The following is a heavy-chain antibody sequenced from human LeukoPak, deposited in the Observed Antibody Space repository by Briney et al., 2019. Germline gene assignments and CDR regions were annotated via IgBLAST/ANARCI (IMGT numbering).Heavy chain of an antibody. D-gene: IGHD6-19*01. Sequence: PGGSLRLSCAASGFTFSSYVMHWVRQAPGKGLEWVAAISYDGSKKYYAGSVKGRFTISRDNSKNTLYLQMNSLRAEDTAVYYCAKTTVGYSSGRYPGWPADCWGQGTLVTVSS. CDR2: ISYDGSKK. V-gene: IGHV3-30*07. J-gene: IGHJ4*02. CDR3: AKTTVGYSSGRYPGWPADC. CDR1: GFTFSSYV.